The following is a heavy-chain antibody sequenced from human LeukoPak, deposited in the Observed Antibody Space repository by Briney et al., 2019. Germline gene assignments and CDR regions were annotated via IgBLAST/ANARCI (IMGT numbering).Heavy chain of an antibody. J-gene: IGHJ4*02. CDR2: VYYTGST. V-gene: IGHV4-39*01. CDR3: AKHEEYGTVIGAFDY. D-gene: IGHD1/OR15-1a*01. CDR1: GGSVTRSSDY. Sequence: SETLSLTCSVSGGSVTRSSDYWGWIRQPPGKGLEWIGSVYYTGSTDYNPSLKSRVIISVDTSKEQFSLKLGSVTAADTAVYYCAKHEEYGTVIGAFDYWGQGTLVTVSS.